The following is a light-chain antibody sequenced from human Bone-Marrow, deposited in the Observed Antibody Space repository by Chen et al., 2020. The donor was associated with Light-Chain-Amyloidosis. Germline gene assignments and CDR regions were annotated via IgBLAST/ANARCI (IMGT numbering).Light chain of an antibody. V-gene: IGLV3-21*02. CDR2: DDG. CDR3: QVWDRGSDRPV. J-gene: IGLJ3*02. CDR1: NIGSTS. Sequence: SYVLNQPSSVSVAPGQTAMIARGGNNIGSTSVQWYQQTPGQAPLLVVYDDGDRPTGIPGRLSGSNAVNTATLTISRVEAGEEADHYCQVWDRGSDRPVFGGGTKLTVL.